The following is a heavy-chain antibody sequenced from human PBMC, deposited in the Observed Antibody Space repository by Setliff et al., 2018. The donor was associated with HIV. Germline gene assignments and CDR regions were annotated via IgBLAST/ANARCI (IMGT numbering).Heavy chain of an antibody. Sequence: PSETLSLTCAVYGGSFSAYYWSWIRQPPGKGLEWVGHIYSTGDTNYNPSLKSRVTLSADTPKNQLSLSLTSVTAADTAVYYCARVRLTMIMMVDYFDQWGQGTLVTVSS. D-gene: IGHD3-22*01. J-gene: IGHJ4*02. CDR2: IYSTGDT. CDR3: ARVRLTMIMMVDYFDQ. CDR1: GGSFSAYY. V-gene: IGHV4-59*10.